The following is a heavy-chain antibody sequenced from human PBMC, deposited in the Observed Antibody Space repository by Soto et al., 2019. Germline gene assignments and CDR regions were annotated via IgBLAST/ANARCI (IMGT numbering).Heavy chain of an antibody. V-gene: IGHV3-30*03. CDR2: ISYDGSNK. CDR3: ATWGRAVRPVPQNYGMDV. Sequence: PGGSLRLSCAASGFTFSSYGIHWVRQAPGKGLEWVAVISYDGSNKYYADSVKGRFTISRDNSKNTLYLQMNSLRAEDTAVYYCATWGRAVRPVPQNYGMDVWGQGTTVTVSS. D-gene: IGHD6-6*01. J-gene: IGHJ6*02. CDR1: GFTFSSYG.